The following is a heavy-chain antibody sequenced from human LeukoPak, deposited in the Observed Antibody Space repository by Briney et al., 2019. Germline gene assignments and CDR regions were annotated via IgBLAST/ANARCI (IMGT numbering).Heavy chain of an antibody. V-gene: IGHV5-51*01. CDR1: GYSFTSYW. D-gene: IGHD4-23*01. J-gene: IGHJ4*02. Sequence: GESLKIYCKGSGYSFTSYWIGWVRQMPGKGLEWMGIIYPGDSDTRYSPSFQGQVTISADKSISTAYLQWSSLKASDTAMYYCATITDYGGNSGYFDYWGQGTLVTVSS. CDR3: ATITDYGGNSGYFDY. CDR2: IYPGDSDT.